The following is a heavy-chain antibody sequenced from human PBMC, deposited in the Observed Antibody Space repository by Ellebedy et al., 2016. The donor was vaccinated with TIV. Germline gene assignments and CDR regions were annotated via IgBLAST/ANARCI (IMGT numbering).Heavy chain of an antibody. CDR3: ARGGVYSSSWYQRTYNWFDP. D-gene: IGHD6-13*01. Sequence: SETLSLXXAVYGGSFSGYYWSWIRQPPGKGLEWIGEINHSGSTNYNPSLKSRVTISVDTSKNQFSLKLSSVTAADTAVYYCARGGVYSSSWYQRTYNWFDPWGQGTLVTVSS. CDR2: INHSGST. V-gene: IGHV4-34*01. J-gene: IGHJ5*02. CDR1: GGSFSGYY.